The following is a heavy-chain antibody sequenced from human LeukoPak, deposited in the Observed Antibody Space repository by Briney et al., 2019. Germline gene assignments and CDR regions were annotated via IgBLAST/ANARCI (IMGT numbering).Heavy chain of an antibody. CDR3: AKDPVARDEYFQH. J-gene: IGHJ1*01. CDR2: ISYDGSNK. V-gene: IGHV3-30*18. D-gene: IGHD6-19*01. CDR1: GFTFSSYG. Sequence: QPGGSLRLPCAASGFTFSSYGMHWVRQAPGKGLEWVAVISYDGSNKYYADSVKGRFTISRDNSKNTLYLQMNSLRAEDTAVYYCAKDPVARDEYFQHWGQGTLVTVSS.